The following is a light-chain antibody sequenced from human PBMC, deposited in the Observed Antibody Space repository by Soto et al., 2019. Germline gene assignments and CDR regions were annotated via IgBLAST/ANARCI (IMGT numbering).Light chain of an antibody. CDR1: NSNLGAGYD. CDR2: GNN. V-gene: IGLV1-40*01. CDR3: CSYADTYTWL. J-gene: IGLJ2*01. Sequence: QSVLTQPPSVSGAPGQRVTISCTGNNSNLGAGYDVHWYQQLPGIAPKLLIYGNNIRPSGVPDRFSGSKFANTASLTISGLQAEDEADYYCCSYADTYTWLFGGGTQLTVL.